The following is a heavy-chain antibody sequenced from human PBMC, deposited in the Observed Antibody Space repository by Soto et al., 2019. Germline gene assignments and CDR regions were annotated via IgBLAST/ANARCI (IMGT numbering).Heavy chain of an antibody. CDR3: ATRIGNIGWYWLDT. CDR1: GFTFSSSA. Sequence: GASVKVSCKASGFTFSSSAVQWVRQARGQPLEWIGWIVLGNGNTNYAQKFQQRVTITRDMSTSTAYMEVRSLTSEDTAVYYCATRIGNIGWYWLDTWGQGTLVTVPQ. D-gene: IGHD6-19*01. CDR2: IVLGNGNT. V-gene: IGHV1-58*01. J-gene: IGHJ5*02.